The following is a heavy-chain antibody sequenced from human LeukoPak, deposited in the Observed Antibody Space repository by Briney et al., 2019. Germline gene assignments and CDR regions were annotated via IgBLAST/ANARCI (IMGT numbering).Heavy chain of an antibody. V-gene: IGHV3-49*03. D-gene: IGHD2-2*01. CDR3: TRLRQDCSRNSCYYYFYYYYMDV. Sequence: GGSLRLSCTASGFAFGDYAMSWFRQAPGKGLEWVGFVRSTSYGGATDYAASVKGRLTISRDDPKSIAYLLMNSLKTEDTAVYYCTRLRQDCSRNSCYYYFYYYYMDVWGKGTTVTVSS. J-gene: IGHJ6*03. CDR1: GFAFGDYA. CDR2: VRSTSYGGAT.